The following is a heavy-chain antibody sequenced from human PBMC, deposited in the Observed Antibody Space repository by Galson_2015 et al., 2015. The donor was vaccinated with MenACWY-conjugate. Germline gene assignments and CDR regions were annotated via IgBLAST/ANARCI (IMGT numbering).Heavy chain of an antibody. V-gene: IGHV3-23*01. CDR3: AADLDSSGRDYIVQ. J-gene: IGHJ4*02. CDR2: ISSDGDRT. Sequence: SLRLSCAASKFTFSNYAMSWLRQAPGKGLEWVSLISSDGDRTHYADSVKGRFTISRDDSKNTLYLQMNSLRAEDTAIYYCAADLDSSGRDYIVQWGQGTLVTVSS. D-gene: IGHD6-19*01. CDR1: KFTFSNYA.